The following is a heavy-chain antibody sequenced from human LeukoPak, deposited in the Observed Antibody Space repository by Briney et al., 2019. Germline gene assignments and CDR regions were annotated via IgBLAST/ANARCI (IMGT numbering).Heavy chain of an antibody. J-gene: IGHJ3*02. CDR3: ARVFRPSLTVFIIRGAFDI. CDR2: IKEDGSRK. V-gene: IGHV3-7*01. D-gene: IGHD3-3*01. CDR1: GFTFNRYW. Sequence: HPGGSLRLTCAASGFTFNRYWMSWVSQAPGKGLERVANIKEDGSRKECVNSVKGRFTISRDNDKNSLYLQMNSLRVEDTAVYYCARVFRPSLTVFIIRGAFDIWGQGTMVTVSS.